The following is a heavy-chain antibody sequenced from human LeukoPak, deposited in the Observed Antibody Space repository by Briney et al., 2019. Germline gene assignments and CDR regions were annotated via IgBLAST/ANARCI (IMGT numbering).Heavy chain of an antibody. CDR3: ARALYCSGGGCFWYFDL. CDR1: GISFSNYS. D-gene: IGHD2-15*01. V-gene: IGHV3-21*01. J-gene: IGHJ2*01. CDR2: ISSSSRFI. Sequence: SGGSLRLSCAASGISFSNYSMNWVRQAPGKGLEWVSLISSSSRFIYYGDSVKGRFTISRDNAKKSLYLQMNSLRAEDTAVYYCARALYCSGGGCFWYFDLWGRGTLVTVSP.